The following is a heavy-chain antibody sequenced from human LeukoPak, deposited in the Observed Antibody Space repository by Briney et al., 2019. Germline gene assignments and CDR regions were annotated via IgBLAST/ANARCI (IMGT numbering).Heavy chain of an antibody. CDR1: GFTFSSYS. J-gene: IGHJ3*02. CDR3: ARGLSQSLLWFGESTDAFDI. V-gene: IGHV3-48*04. CDR2: ISSSSSTI. D-gene: IGHD3-10*01. Sequence: PGGSLRLSCAASGFTFSSYSMNWVRQAPGKGLEWVSYISSSSSTIYYADSVKGRFIISRDNAKNSLYLQMNSLRAEDTAVYYCARGLSQSLLWFGESTDAFDIWGQGTMVTVSS.